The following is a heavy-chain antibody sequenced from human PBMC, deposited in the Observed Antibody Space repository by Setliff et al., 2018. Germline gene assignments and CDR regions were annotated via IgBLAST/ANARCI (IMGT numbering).Heavy chain of an antibody. Sequence: SETLSLTCTVSGGSISRGDYYWSWIRQHPGKGLEWIGYIYYSGSTYYNPSLKSRVTISVDTSKNQFSPKLSSVTAADTAVHYCARDLYSSGWVDYWGQGTLVTVSS. D-gene: IGHD6-19*01. J-gene: IGHJ4*02. CDR3: ARDLYSSGWVDY. CDR1: GGSISRGDYY. V-gene: IGHV4-31*03. CDR2: IYYSGST.